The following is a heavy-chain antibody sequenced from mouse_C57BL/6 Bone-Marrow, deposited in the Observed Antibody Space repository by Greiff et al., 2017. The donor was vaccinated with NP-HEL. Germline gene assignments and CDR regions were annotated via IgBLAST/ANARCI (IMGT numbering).Heavy chain of an antibody. J-gene: IGHJ1*03. Sequence: VQLKESGPELVKPGASVKLSCKASGYTFTSYDINWVKQRPGQGLEWIGWIYPRDGSTKYNEKFKGKATLTVDTSSSTAYMELHSLTSEDSAVYFCARGGLTWYFDVWGTGTTVTVSA. D-gene: IGHD2-4*01. CDR2: IYPRDGST. CDR1: GYTFTSYD. V-gene: IGHV1-85*01. CDR3: ARGGLTWYFDV.